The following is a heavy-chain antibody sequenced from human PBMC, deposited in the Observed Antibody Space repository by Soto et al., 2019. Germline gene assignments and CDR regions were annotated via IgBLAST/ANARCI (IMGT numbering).Heavy chain of an antibody. CDR2: MNPNSGNT. CDR3: ARWDYGVYAHFDY. CDR1: GYTFTSHD. J-gene: IGHJ4*02. Sequence: QVQLGQSEAEVKKSGASVKVSCKASGYTFTSHDINWVRQATGQGLEWMGWMNPNSGNTGYAQKFQGRVTMTRNTSISTAYMELSSPRSEDTAVYYCARWDYGVYAHFDYWGQGTLVTVSS. D-gene: IGHD4-17*01. V-gene: IGHV1-8*01.